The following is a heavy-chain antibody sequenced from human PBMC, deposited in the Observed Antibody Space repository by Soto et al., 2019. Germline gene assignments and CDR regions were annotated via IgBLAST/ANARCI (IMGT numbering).Heavy chain of an antibody. V-gene: IGHV3-66*01. CDR3: ARGTSSGSWCGFQH. Sequence: EVQLVESGGGLVQPGGSLRLSCAASGVTVSSNYMNWVRQAPGKGLEWVSIIYSSGSTYYADSVKGRFTFSRDNSKNTLYLQMNSLRAEDTAVYYCARGTSSGSWCGFQHWGQGTLVTVSS. CDR2: IYSSGST. D-gene: IGHD6-13*01. J-gene: IGHJ1*01. CDR1: GVTVSSNY.